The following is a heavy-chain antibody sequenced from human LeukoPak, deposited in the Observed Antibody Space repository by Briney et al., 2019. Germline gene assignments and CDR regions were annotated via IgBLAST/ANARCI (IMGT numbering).Heavy chain of an antibody. Sequence: GGSLRLSCAASTFTFSSYDMTWVRQAPGEGLEWVSSISGSGVSAYYADSVKGRFTISRDNSKNTLYLQMNSLRAEDTALYYCAREAEALDYWGQGTLVTVSS. V-gene: IGHV3-23*01. CDR3: AREAEALDY. J-gene: IGHJ4*02. CDR2: ISGSGVSA. CDR1: TFTFSSYD.